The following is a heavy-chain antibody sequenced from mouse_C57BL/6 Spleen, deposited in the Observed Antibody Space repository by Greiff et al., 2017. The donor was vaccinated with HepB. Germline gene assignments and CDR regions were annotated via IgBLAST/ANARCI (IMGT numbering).Heavy chain of an antibody. Sequence: VQLQQSGPELVKPGDSVKISCKASGYSFTGYFMNWVMQSHGKSLEWIGRINPYNGDTFYNQKFKGKATLTVDKSSSTAHMALRSLTSEDSAVYYCARPPYYDYEGFAYWGQGTLVTVSA. V-gene: IGHV1-20*01. CDR2: INPYNGDT. J-gene: IGHJ3*01. D-gene: IGHD2-4*01. CDR1: GYSFTGYF. CDR3: ARPPYYDYEGFAY.